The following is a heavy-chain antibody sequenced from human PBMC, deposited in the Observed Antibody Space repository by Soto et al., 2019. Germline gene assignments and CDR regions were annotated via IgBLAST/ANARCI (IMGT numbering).Heavy chain of an antibody. J-gene: IGHJ6*03. CDR1: GYTFTSYD. CDR2: MNPNSGNT. CDR3: ARGAGGDDYYYYYYMDV. V-gene: IGHV1-8*01. Sequence: GASVKVSCKASGYTFTSYDINWVRQATGQGLEWMGWMNPNSGNTGYAQKFQGRVTMTRNTSISTAYMELSSLRSEDTAVYYCARGAGGDDYYYYYYMDVWGKGTTVTVSS. D-gene: IGHD2-21*02.